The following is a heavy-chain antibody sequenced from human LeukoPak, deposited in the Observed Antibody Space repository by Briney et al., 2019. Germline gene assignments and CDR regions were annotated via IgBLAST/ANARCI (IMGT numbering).Heavy chain of an antibody. CDR1: GFTFSRYW. V-gene: IGHV3-7*01. CDR2: IKEDGSEK. D-gene: IGHD3-22*01. J-gene: IGHJ4*02. Sequence: GGSLRLSCAASGFTFSRYWMSWVRQAPGKGLEWVANIKEDGSEKYYVDSVKGRFTISRDNAKNSLYLQMNSLRAEDTAVYYCARDVSPRITMIVVALGDYWGQGTLVTVSS. CDR3: ARDVSPRITMIVVALGDY.